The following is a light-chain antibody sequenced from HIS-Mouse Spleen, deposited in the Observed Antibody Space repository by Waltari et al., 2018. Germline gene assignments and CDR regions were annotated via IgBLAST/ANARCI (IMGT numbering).Light chain of an antibody. CDR3: SSYAGSNNFRV. CDR2: EVS. V-gene: IGLV2-8*01. CDR1: SSDVGVHNY. J-gene: IGLJ2*01. Sequence: QSALTQPPSASGSPGPSVTIPCTGTSSDVGVHNYVSWYQQHPGKAPKLMIYEVSKRPSGVPDRFSGSKSGNTASLTVSGLQAEDEADYYCSSYAGSNNFRVFGGGTKLTVL.